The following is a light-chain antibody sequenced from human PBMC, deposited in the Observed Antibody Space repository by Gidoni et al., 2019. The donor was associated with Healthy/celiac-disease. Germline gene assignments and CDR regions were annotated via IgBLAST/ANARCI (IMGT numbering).Light chain of an antibody. J-gene: IGKJ5*01. Sequence: VIWTTQSRSFLSAPPGDRVTISCRMSQGMSSYLAWYQQKPGKAPELLIYAASTLQSRVPSRFSGSGSGTDFTLTSSSLQSEDFATYYCLQYYSFPRTFGQGTRLEIK. CDR3: LQYYSFPRT. CDR1: QGMSSY. V-gene: IGKV1D-8*01. CDR2: AAS.